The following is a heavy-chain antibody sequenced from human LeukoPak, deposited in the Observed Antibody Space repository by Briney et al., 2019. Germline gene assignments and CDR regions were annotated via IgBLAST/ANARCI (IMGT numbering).Heavy chain of an antibody. CDR1: GFTFNNAW. Sequence: GGSLRLSCAASGFTFNNAWMSWVRQAPGKGLECVGRIKGKSDGGATDYAAPVQGTFTISRDDSLHPLFLQMHSLKTEDTAVYYCTTVETRNFYPAHWRQARLVTVSS. V-gene: IGHV3-15*01. CDR2: IKGKSDGGAT. J-gene: IGHJ4*02. D-gene: IGHD1-14*01. CDR3: TTVETRNFYPAH.